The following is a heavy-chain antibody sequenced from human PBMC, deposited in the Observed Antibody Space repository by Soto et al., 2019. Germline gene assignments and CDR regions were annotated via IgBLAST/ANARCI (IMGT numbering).Heavy chain of an antibody. J-gene: IGHJ3*02. CDR3: AKDLLGENWGHSGAFDI. CDR2: ISGSGGST. V-gene: IGHV3-23*01. Sequence: GGSLRLSCAASGFTFSSYAMSWVRQAPGKGLEWVSAISGSGGSTYYADSVKGRFTISRDNSKNTLYLQMNSLRAEDTAVYYCAKDLLGENWGHSGAFDIWGQGTMVTVSS. CDR1: GFTFSSYA. D-gene: IGHD3-16*01.